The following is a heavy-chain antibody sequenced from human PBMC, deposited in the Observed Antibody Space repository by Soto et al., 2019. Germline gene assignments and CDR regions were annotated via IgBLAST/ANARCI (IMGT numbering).Heavy chain of an antibody. V-gene: IGHV1-18*01. D-gene: IGHD4-4*01. CDR1: GYIFVNYG. CDR2: ISPYSGNT. CDR3: AEGDNYGNPTPQEV. Sequence: QVQLVQSGDEVRKPGSSVKVSCKASGYIFVNYGIAWVRQAPGQGLEWMGWISPYSGNTHYASKVQGRLTMTTDTLKSKAYKELGSLASEEPAGDYLAEGDNYGNPTPQEVRGQGNKVTVS. J-gene: IGHJ6*02.